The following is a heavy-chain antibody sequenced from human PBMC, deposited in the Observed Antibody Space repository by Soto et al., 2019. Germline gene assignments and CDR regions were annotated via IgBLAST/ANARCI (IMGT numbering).Heavy chain of an antibody. V-gene: IGHV3-21*01. CDR3: ASFGRGPIVVMGGKASVDDY. Sequence: EVQLVESGGGLVKPGGSLRLSCAASGVTFSSYSMNWVRQAPGKGLEWVSSISSSSSYIYYADSVKGRFTISRDNAKNSLYLQLNSLRAEDTAVYYCASFGRGPIVVMGGKASVDDYWGQGTLVTVSS. D-gene: IGHD2-15*01. CDR2: ISSSSSYI. CDR1: GVTFSSYS. J-gene: IGHJ4*02.